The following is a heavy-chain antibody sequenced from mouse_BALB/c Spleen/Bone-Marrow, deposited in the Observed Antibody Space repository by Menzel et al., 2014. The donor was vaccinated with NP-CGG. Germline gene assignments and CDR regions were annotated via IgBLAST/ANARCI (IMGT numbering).Heavy chain of an antibody. J-gene: IGHJ3*01. D-gene: IGHD1-1*01. CDR2: IDPANGNT. Sequence: VHVTQSGAELVKPGASVKLSCTASGFNIKDTYMHWVKQRPEQGLEWIGRIDPANGNTKYDPKFQGKATITADTSSNTAYPPLSSQTSEDTAVYYCAAYYYGSSYGFACWGQGTLVTVSA. CDR1: GFNIKDTY. V-gene: IGHV14-3*02. CDR3: AAYYYGSSYGFAC.